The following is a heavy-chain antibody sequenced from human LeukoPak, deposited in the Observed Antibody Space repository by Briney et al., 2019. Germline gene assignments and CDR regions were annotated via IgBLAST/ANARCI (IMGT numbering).Heavy chain of an antibody. CDR2: IQYDGSNE. CDR1: RFTFSSYG. J-gene: IGHJ2*01. V-gene: IGHV3-30*02. CDR3: ARVVGAGYFDL. Sequence: GGSLRLSCAASRFTFSSYGMHWVRQAPGKGLEWVAYIQYDGSNEQYADSVKGRFSISRDNAKNSLYLQMNSLRAEDTAVYYCARVVGAGYFDLWGRGTLVTVSS. D-gene: IGHD1-26*01.